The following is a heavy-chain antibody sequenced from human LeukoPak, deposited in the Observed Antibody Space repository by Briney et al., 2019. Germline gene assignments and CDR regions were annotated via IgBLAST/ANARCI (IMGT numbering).Heavy chain of an antibody. CDR3: ARGRYGAYGDY. V-gene: IGHV4-34*01. Sequence: PSQTLSLTCAVYGGSFSGYYWTWIRQPPGKGLEWIGEIYHSGSTNYNPSLKSRVTISVDTSKNQFSLKLTSVTAADTAVYYCARGRYGAYGDYWGQGTLVTVSS. D-gene: IGHD4/OR15-4a*01. CDR2: IYHSGST. CDR1: GGSFSGYY. J-gene: IGHJ4*02.